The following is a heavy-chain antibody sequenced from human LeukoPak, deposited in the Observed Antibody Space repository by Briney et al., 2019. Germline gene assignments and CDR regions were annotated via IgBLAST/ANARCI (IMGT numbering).Heavy chain of an antibody. J-gene: IGHJ4*02. D-gene: IGHD6-19*01. V-gene: IGHV1-69*13. CDR1: GGTFSSCA. CDR3: ARTIVAVAGRGFDY. CDR2: IIPIFGTA. Sequence: GASVKDSCKASGGTFSSCAISWVRQAPGQGLEWMGGIIPIFGTANYAQKFQGRVTITADESTSTAYMELSSLRSEDTAVYYCARTIVAVAGRGFDYWGQGTLVTVSS.